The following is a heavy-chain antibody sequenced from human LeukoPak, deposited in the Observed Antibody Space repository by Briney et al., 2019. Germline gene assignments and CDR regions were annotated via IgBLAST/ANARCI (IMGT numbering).Heavy chain of an antibody. CDR3: ANYGVVLATYGSPSPFVH. CDR2: FYHGGST. Sequence: SETLSLTCTVSGYSISTGYYWDWIRQPPGKGLEWIGTFYHGGSTYYNPSLKSRVTISVDTSKNQFSLNLTSVTAADTAVYYCANYGVVLATYGSPSPFVHWGQGTLVTVSS. J-gene: IGHJ4*02. CDR1: GYSISTGYY. V-gene: IGHV4-38-2*02. D-gene: IGHD3-16*01.